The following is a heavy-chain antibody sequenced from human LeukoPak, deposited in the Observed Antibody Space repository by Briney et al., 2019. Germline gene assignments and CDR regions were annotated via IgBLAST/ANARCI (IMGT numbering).Heavy chain of an antibody. J-gene: IGHJ3*01. Sequence: GGSLRLSCTASGFTITTYAMTWVRQAPGEGLEWVSTITRGGGSTYYADSVKGRFTISKDNSKNTLYLQMNNLRAEDTALYFCGKDGRDGAPRAFDVWGQGIMVTVSS. CDR1: GFTITTYA. CDR2: ITRGGGST. V-gene: IGHV3-23*01. D-gene: IGHD2-21*01. CDR3: GKDGRDGAPRAFDV.